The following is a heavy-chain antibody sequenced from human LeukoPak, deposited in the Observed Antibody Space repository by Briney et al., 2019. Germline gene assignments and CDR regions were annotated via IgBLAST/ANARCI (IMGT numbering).Heavy chain of an antibody. D-gene: IGHD2-21*02. CDR2: ISGSGDYT. Sequence: GGSLRLSCTASGFTFSTCAMSWVRLAPGKGLEWVSTISGSGDYTFYADSVKGRSTISRDNSKNTLYLQMNSLRAEDTAIYYCARDCYSGPFDYWGQETLVAVSS. CDR3: ARDCYSGPFDY. V-gene: IGHV3-23*01. J-gene: IGHJ4*02. CDR1: GFTFSTCA.